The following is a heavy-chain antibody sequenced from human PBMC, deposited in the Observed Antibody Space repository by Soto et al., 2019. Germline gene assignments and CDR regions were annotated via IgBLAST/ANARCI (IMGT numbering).Heavy chain of an antibody. CDR3: AKVAVTINYYYYGMDV. Sequence: QAGGSLRLSCAASGFTFSSYAMSWVRQAPGKGLEWVSAISGSGGSTYYADSVKGRFTISRDNSKNTLYLQMNSLRAEDTAVYYCAKVAVTINYYYYGMDVWGQGTTVTVSS. V-gene: IGHV3-23*01. CDR1: GFTFSSYA. D-gene: IGHD4-4*01. J-gene: IGHJ6*02. CDR2: ISGSGGST.